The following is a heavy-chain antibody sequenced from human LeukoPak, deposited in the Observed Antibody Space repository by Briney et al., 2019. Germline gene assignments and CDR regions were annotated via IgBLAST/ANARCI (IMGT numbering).Heavy chain of an antibody. J-gene: IGHJ4*02. Sequence: PSETLSLTCAVYGGSFSGYYWSWIRQPPGKGLEWIGEINHSGSTNYNPSLKSRVTISVDTSKNQFSLKLSFVTAADTAVYYCARGPFGYSYGRWGYWGQGTLVTVSS. CDR2: INHSGST. D-gene: IGHD5-18*01. V-gene: IGHV4-34*01. CDR1: GGSFSGYY. CDR3: ARGPFGYSYGRWGY.